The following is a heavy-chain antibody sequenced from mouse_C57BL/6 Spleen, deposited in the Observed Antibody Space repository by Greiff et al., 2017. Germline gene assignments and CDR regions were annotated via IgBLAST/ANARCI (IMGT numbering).Heavy chain of an antibody. CDR2: IYPGSGST. J-gene: IGHJ3*01. Sequence: QVQLQQPGAELVKPGASVKMSCKASGYTFTSYWITWVKQRPGQGLEWIGDIYPGSGSTNYNEKFKSKATLTVDTSSSTAYMQLSSLTSEDSAAYYCARDDGYYDWFAYWGQGTLVTVSA. D-gene: IGHD2-3*01. CDR1: GYTFTSYW. CDR3: ARDDGYYDWFAY. V-gene: IGHV1-55*01.